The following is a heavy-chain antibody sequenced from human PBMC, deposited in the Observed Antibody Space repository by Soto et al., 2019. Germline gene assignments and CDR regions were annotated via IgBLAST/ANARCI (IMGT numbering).Heavy chain of an antibody. D-gene: IGHD1-26*01. CDR3: AREWELPNYSGMDV. CDR2: IYSGGST. Sequence: EVQLVESGGGLIQPGGSLRLSCAASGFTVSSNYMSWVRQAPGKGLEWVSVIYSGGSTYYADSVKGRFTISRDNSKNPVHLQMYSLRAEDTAVYYCAREWELPNYSGMDVWGQGTTVTVSS. V-gene: IGHV3-53*01. CDR1: GFTVSSNY. J-gene: IGHJ6*02.